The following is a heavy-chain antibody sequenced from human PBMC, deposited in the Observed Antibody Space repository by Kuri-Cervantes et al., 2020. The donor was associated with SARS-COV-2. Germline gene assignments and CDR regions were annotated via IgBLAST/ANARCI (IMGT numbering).Heavy chain of an antibody. CDR3: AKGQAPGIAAAGTPPSAYMDV. D-gene: IGHD6-13*01. J-gene: IGHJ6*03. CDR1: GFTFSSYW. CDR2: IKQDGSEK. Sequence: GESLKISCAASGFTFSSYWMSWVRQAPGKGLEWVANIKQDGSEKYYVDSVKGRFTISRDNAKNSLYLQMNSLRAEDTALYYCAKGQAPGIAAAGTPPSAYMDVWGKGTTVTVSS. V-gene: IGHV3-7*03.